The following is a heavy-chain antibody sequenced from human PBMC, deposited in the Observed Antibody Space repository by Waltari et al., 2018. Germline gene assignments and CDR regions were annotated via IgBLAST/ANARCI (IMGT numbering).Heavy chain of an antibody. J-gene: IGHJ6*02. Sequence: QGQLVQSGAEVKKPGASVKVSCRASGSMYSCCDINWVRQASGQGLEWMGWMNPNSGNTGYAQSFQGRVTMTRDTSTRTAYMELSNLRSDDTAVYYCARRQAKGLDLWGLGTTVIVSS. V-gene: IGHV1-8*02. CDR2: MNPNSGNT. CDR3: ARRQAKGLDL. CDR1: GSMYSCCD.